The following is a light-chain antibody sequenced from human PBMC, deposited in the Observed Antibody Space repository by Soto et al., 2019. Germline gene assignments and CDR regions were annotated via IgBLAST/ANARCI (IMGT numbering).Light chain of an antibody. J-gene: IGKJ2*01. CDR2: ATT. Sequence: DIQLTQSPSSLSSSVGDRVTITCRASQTVISYLNWYQQKPGQAPKLLIYATTHLQSGVPSRFSGSGSGTDYTTPITSLPPKVFKTYLCQQNYNPPPNLFARGPNLEIK. CDR3: QQNYNPPPNL. V-gene: IGKV1-39*01. CDR1: QTVISY.